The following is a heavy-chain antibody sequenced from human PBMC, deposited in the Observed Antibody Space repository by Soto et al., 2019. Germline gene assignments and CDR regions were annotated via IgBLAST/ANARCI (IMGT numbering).Heavy chain of an antibody. D-gene: IGHD3-10*01. CDR1: GYTFISHS. CDR3: ARRNYYGSFKYALDV. Sequence: PGDSLKIPCRASGYTFISHSIAWVRQMPGRGLEWMGIINPGNSDTTYSPSFQGQVTISVDKSISTAYLQWSSLQASDSAIYYCARRNYYGSFKYALDVWGQGTTVTVSS. J-gene: IGHJ6*02. V-gene: IGHV5-51*01. CDR2: INPGNSDT.